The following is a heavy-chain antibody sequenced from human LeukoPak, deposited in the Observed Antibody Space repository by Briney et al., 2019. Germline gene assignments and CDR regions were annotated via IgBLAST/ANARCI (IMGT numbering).Heavy chain of an antibody. CDR3: ARDSSGWSKNY. D-gene: IGHD6-19*01. J-gene: IGHJ4*02. V-gene: IGHV3-33*08. CDR1: GFTFSIYG. CDR2: IWEDGTNI. Sequence: GTSLRLSCAASGFTFSIYGMHWVRQAPGKGLEWVAAIWEDGTNIHYADSVKGRFTISRDNSKNMMYLQMNSLRAEDTAVYYCARDSSGWSKNYWGQGTLVTVSS.